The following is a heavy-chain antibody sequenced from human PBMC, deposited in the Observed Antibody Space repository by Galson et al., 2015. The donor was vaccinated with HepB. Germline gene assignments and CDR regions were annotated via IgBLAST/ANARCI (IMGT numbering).Heavy chain of an antibody. Sequence: QVQLQESGPGLVKPSETLSLTCTVSGGPVSSGSYYWCWIRQPPGKGLEWVGEINHSGSTNYNPSLKRRVTISVATSKNKFSVKRSSATAADTAVYYCAGHLAITMVRGRRPWFDPWGQGTLVTVSS. V-gene: IGHV4-39*01. CDR3: AGHLAITMVRGRRPWFDP. CDR2: INHSGST. D-gene: IGHD3-10*01. J-gene: IGHJ5*02. CDR1: GGPVSSGSYY.